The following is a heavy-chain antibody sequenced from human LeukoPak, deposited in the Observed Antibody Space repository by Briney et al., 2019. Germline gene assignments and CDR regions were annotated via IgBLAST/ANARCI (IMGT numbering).Heavy chain of an antibody. V-gene: IGHV3-7*01. J-gene: IGHJ4*02. CDR1: RFIFSNSR. D-gene: IGHD6-13*01. CDR3: ARGRWVFDS. Sequence: GGSLKLSCAASRFIFSNSRMSWVRQAPGKGLEWVANIKEDGSETRYVASVKGRFTISRDNAKSSLYLQMNSLRAEDTAVYYCARGRWVFDSWGQGTLVTVSS. CDR2: IKEDGSET.